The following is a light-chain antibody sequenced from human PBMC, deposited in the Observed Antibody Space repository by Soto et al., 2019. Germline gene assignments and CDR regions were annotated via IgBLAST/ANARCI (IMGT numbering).Light chain of an antibody. CDR2: GAS. Sequence: EVVMTPSPATLSVSPWERATLSCRASQSVSSNLAWYQQKPGQAPRLLIYGASTRATGIPARFSGSGSGTEFTLTISSLQSEDFAVYYCQQYNNWPRTVGQGTKVDI. J-gene: IGKJ1*01. CDR3: QQYNNWPRT. CDR1: QSVSSN. V-gene: IGKV3-15*01.